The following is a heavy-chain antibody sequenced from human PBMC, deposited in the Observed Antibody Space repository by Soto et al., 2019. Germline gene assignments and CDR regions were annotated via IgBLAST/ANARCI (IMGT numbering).Heavy chain of an antibody. CDR1: GGSFSGYY. Sequence: PSETLSLTCAVYGGSFSGYYWSWIRQPPGKGLEWIGEINHSGSTNYNPSLKSRVTISVDTSKNQFSLKLSSVTAADTAVYYCARGHIVVVPAARGGPRKNYYGMDVWGQGTTVTVS. CDR2: INHSGST. J-gene: IGHJ6*02. V-gene: IGHV4-34*01. CDR3: ARGHIVVVPAARGGPRKNYYGMDV. D-gene: IGHD2-2*01.